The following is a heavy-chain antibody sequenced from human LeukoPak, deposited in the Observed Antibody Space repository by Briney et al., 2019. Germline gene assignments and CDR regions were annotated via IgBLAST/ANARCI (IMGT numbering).Heavy chain of an antibody. CDR1: GYTFTTYD. D-gene: IGHD2/OR15-2a*01. V-gene: IGHV1-18*01. CDR2: ISGNNGKT. Sequence: GASVKVSCKASGYTFTTYDISWVRQAPGQGLEWMGWISGNNGKTNYAKKFQVRVTMTTDTSTSTAYMELRSLRSDDTAVYYCARGLLSDGYGMDVWGQGTTVTVSS. J-gene: IGHJ6*02. CDR3: ARGLLSDGYGMDV.